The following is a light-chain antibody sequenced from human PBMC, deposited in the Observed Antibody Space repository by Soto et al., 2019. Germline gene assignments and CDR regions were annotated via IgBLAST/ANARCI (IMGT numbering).Light chain of an antibody. CDR3: QLYDGHSVFT. V-gene: IGKV1-5*01. Sequence: DIPMTQSPSTLPASGGDRASLKGLASQSISNWLAWYQQKPGKAPKLLIFDASSLQSGVPSRFSGGGSGTEFTLSISSLQPDDFATYYCQLYDGHSVFTFGGGTKVDIK. J-gene: IGKJ4*01. CDR1: QSISNW. CDR2: DAS.